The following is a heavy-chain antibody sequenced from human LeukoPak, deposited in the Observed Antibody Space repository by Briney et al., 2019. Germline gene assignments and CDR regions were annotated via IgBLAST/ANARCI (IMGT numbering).Heavy chain of an antibody. V-gene: IGHV4-4*07. J-gene: IGHJ5*02. CDR1: GGSISSYY. Sequence: SETLSLTCTVSGGSISSYYWSWIRQPAGKGLEWIGRIYTSGSTNYNPSLKSRVSMSVDTSKNQFSLKLSSVTAADTAVYYCARAIAVAGYNWFDPWGQGTLVTVSS. D-gene: IGHD6-19*01. CDR3: ARAIAVAGYNWFDP. CDR2: IYTSGST.